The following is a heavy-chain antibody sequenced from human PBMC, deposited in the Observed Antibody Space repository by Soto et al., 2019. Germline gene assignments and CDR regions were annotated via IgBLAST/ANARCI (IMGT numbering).Heavy chain of an antibody. V-gene: IGHV4-59*01. J-gene: IGHJ4*02. CDR1: GDSINNYY. CDR3: ARGYCSGVICYLYYFDY. D-gene: IGHD2-15*01. Sequence: QVQLQESGPGLVKPSKTLSLNCTVSGDSINNYYWNWIRQPPGKGLEWIGYISYIGSTNYNPSLESRVTISVDTSKNQFSLRLSSVTAADTAVYFCARGYCSGVICYLYYFDYWGQGTLVTVSS. CDR2: ISYIGST.